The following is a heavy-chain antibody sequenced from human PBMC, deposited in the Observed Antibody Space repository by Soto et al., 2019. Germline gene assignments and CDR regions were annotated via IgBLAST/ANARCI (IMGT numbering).Heavy chain of an antibody. J-gene: IGHJ6*02. CDR2: FDPEHDET. V-gene: IGHV1-24*01. Sequence: ASVKVSCKVSGYTLNKLSMHWVRQAPGKGLEWMGAFDPEHDETNYAQKFQGRVTLTEDTSTDTAYMELSSLSSEDTAVYYCAVVSPQWLVTFFYGMDVWGQGTTVTVSS. D-gene: IGHD6-19*01. CDR3: AVVSPQWLVTFFYGMDV. CDR1: GYTLNKLS.